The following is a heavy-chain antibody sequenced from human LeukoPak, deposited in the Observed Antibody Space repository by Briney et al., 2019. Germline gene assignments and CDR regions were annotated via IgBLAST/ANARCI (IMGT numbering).Heavy chain of an antibody. CDR3: TRDFDFSSAI. Sequence: GGSLRLSCAASAFTLSSYWMHWVRQALGKGLIWVSRINSDGDITNYADSVKGRFTTSRDNAKNTLFLQMNSLRAEDTAVYYCTRDFDFSSAIWGQGTLVTVSS. J-gene: IGHJ4*02. V-gene: IGHV3-74*01. CDR2: INSDGDIT. CDR1: AFTLSSYW. D-gene: IGHD3-3*01.